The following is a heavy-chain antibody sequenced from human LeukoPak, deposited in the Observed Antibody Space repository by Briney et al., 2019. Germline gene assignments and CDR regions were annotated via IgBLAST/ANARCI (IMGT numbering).Heavy chain of an antibody. J-gene: IGHJ4*02. CDR2: VSGSGRNT. D-gene: IGHD1-26*01. CDR1: GFTFSSYA. Sequence: GGSLRLSCAASGFTFSSYAMSWVRQAPGKGLEWVSRVSGSGRNTFYPDSVEGRFTISRDNSKNTVYLQMNSLRADDTAVYYCVKSRRVGANQRGLFDYWAREHWSPSPQ. V-gene: IGHV3-23*01. CDR3: VKSRRVGANQRGLFDY.